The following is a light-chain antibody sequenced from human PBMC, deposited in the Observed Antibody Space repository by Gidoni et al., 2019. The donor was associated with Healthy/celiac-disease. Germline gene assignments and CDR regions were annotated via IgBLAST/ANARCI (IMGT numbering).Light chain of an antibody. CDR2: DVS. J-gene: IGLJ1*01. Sequence: QSALTQPASVSGSPGQSITISCTGTSSDVGGYNDVSWYQQHPGKAPKLMIYDVSNRPSGVSNRFSGSKSGNTASLTISGLQAEDEADYYCSSYTSSSTLWVFGTGTKVTVL. V-gene: IGLV2-14*01. CDR1: SSDVGGYND. CDR3: SSYTSSSTLWV.